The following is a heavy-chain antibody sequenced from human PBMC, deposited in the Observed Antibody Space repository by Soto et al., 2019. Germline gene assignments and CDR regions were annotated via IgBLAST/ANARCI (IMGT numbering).Heavy chain of an antibody. J-gene: IGHJ5*02. Sequence: QVQLVESGGGVVQPGRSLRLSCAASGFTFSSYAMHWVRQAPGKGLEWVAVISYDGSNKYYADSVKGRFTISRDNSKNTXYPXMNTLRAEDTAVYYCARDLASPHYYGSGSPNWFDPWGQGTLVTVSS. V-gene: IGHV3-30-3*01. CDR3: ARDLASPHYYGSGSPNWFDP. CDR1: GFTFSSYA. CDR2: ISYDGSNK. D-gene: IGHD3-10*01.